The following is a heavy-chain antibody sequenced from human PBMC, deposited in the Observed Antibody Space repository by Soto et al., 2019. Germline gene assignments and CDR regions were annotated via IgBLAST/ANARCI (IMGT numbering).Heavy chain of an antibody. V-gene: IGHV1-58*01. CDR2: IVVGSGNT. J-gene: IGHJ6*02. CDR1: GFTFTSSA. Sequence: GASVKVSCKASGFTFTSSAVQWVRQARGQRLEWIGWIVVGSGNTNYAQKFQERVTITRDMSTSTAYMELSSLRSEDTAVYYCAARYCGGDCLLGVTYYYYGMDVWGQGTTVTVSS. CDR3: AARYCGGDCLLGVTYYYYGMDV. D-gene: IGHD2-21*02.